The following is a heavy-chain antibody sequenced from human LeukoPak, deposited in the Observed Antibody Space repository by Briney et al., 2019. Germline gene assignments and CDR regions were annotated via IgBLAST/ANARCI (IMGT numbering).Heavy chain of an antibody. D-gene: IGHD6-13*01. CDR2: IIPIFGTA. V-gene: IGHV1-69*06. CDR1: GGTFSSYA. CDR3: ARGSYNSSWYYYYYYMDV. Sequence: GASVKVSCKASGGTFSSYAISWVRQAPGQGLEWMGGIIPIFGTANYAQKFQGRVTITADKSTSTAYMELSSLRSEDTAVYYCARGSYNSSWYYYYYYMDVWGKGTTVTVSS. J-gene: IGHJ6*03.